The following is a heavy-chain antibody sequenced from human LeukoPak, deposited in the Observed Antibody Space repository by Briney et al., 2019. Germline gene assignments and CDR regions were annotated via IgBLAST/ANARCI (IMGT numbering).Heavy chain of an antibody. CDR1: GLTFSSYA. Sequence: GGSLRLSCAASGLTFSSYAMHWVRQAPGKGLEWVAVISYDGSNKYYADSVKGRFTISRDNSKNTLYLQTNSLRAEDTAVYYCAKDDLPGGDGYFDSWGQGTLVTVSS. V-gene: IGHV3-30-3*01. D-gene: IGHD2-2*01. J-gene: IGHJ4*02. CDR2: ISYDGSNK. CDR3: AKDDLPGGDGYFDS.